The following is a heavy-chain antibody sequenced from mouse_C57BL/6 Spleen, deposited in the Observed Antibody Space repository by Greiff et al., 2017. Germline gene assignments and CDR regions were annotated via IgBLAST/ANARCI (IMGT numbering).Heavy chain of an antibody. Sequence: VQLKQSGPELVKPGASVKISCKASGYSFTDYNMNWVKQSNGKSLEWIGVINPNYGTTSYNQKFKGKATLTVDQSSSTAYMQLNSLTSEDSAVYYCATTVVAKGYAMDYWGQGTSVTFSS. CDR3: ATTVVAKGYAMDY. CDR2: INPNYGTT. J-gene: IGHJ4*01. V-gene: IGHV1-39*01. CDR1: GYSFTDYN. D-gene: IGHD1-1*01.